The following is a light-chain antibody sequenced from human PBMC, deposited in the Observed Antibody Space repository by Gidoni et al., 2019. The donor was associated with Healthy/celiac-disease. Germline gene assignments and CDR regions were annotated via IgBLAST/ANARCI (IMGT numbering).Light chain of an antibody. Sequence: EIVFTQSPATLSLSPGERATLSCRASQSVSSYLAWYQQKPGQAPRLPIYDASNRATGIPARFSGSGSGTDFTLTISSLEPEDFAVYYCQQRSNWPPKTFGQGTKVEIK. CDR3: QQRSNWPPKT. CDR2: DAS. J-gene: IGKJ1*01. V-gene: IGKV3-11*01. CDR1: QSVSSY.